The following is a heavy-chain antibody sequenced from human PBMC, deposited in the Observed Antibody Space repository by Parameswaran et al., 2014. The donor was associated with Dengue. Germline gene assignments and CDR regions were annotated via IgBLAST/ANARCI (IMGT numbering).Heavy chain of an antibody. CDR2: ISAYNGNT. D-gene: IGHD3-10*01. CDR3: ARDRDVLLWFREFMTTNYYYYYYGMDV. Sequence: SWVRQAPGQGLEWMGWISAYNGNTNYAQKLQGRVTMTTDTSTSTAYMELRSLRSDDTAVYYCARDRDVLLWFREFMTTNYYYYYYGMDVWGQGTTVTVSS. J-gene: IGHJ6*02. V-gene: IGHV1-18*01.